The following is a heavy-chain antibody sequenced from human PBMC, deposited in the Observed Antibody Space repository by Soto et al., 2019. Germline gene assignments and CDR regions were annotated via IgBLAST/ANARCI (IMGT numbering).Heavy chain of an antibody. CDR2: ISSSSSYT. J-gene: IGHJ4*02. D-gene: IGHD3-22*01. V-gene: IGHV3-11*05. CDR1: GFAFRDFA. CDR3: ARGITDYYDSSGYPIDY. Sequence: PGGSLRLSCAASGFAFRDFAMIWFRQAPGKGLEWVSYISSSSSYTNYADSVKGRFTISRDNAKNSLYLQMNSLRAEDTAVYYCARGITDYYDSSGYPIDYWGQGTLVTVSS.